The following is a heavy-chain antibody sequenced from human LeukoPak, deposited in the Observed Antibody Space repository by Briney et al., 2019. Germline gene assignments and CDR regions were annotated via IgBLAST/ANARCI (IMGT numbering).Heavy chain of an antibody. Sequence: GGSLRLSCAASGFTFSSYEMNWVRQAPGKGLEWVSSISSSSSYIYYADSVKGRFTISRDNAKNSLYLQMNSLKAEDTAVYYCARDRQLVLDYWGQGTLVTVSS. J-gene: IGHJ4*02. CDR3: ARDRQLVLDY. V-gene: IGHV3-21*01. CDR2: ISSSSSYI. CDR1: GFTFSSYE. D-gene: IGHD6-13*01.